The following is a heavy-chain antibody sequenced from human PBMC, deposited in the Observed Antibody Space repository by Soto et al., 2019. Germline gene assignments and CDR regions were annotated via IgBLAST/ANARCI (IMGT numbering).Heavy chain of an antibody. D-gene: IGHD1-26*01. CDR1: GYTFTGYY. J-gene: IGHJ3*02. V-gene: IGHV1-18*04. Sequence: ASVKVSCKASGYTFTGYYMHWVRQAPGQGLEWMGWISAYNDNTNSAQNFQGRVTMTTDPSTSTAYMELRSLRSDDTAVYYCARGDSGSYYVNAFDIWGQGTMVTVSS. CDR2: ISAYNDNT. CDR3: ARGDSGSYYVNAFDI.